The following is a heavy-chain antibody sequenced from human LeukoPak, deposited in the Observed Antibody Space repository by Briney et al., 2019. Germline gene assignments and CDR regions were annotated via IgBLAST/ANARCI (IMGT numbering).Heavy chain of an antibody. J-gene: IGHJ4*01. V-gene: IGHV4-4*02. CDR2: IYPSGST. D-gene: IGHD6-19*01. Sequence: PSETLSLTCAVSGGSISSGNWWSWVRQPPGKGLEWIGEIYPSGSTNYNPSLKSRVTISVDKSKNQFSLKLNSVTAADTAVYYCARVSKADNSGWYPGYFDFWGHGTLVTVSS. CDR3: ARVSKADNSGWYPGYFDF. CDR1: GGSISSGNW.